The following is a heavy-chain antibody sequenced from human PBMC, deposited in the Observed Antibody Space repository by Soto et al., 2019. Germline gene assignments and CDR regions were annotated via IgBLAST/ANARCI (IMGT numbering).Heavy chain of an antibody. J-gene: IGHJ5*02. Sequence: SETLSLTCAVYGGSFSGYYWSWIRQPPGKGLEWIGEINHSGSTNYNPSLKSRVTISVDTSKNQFSLKLSSVTAADTAVYYCARGRLINWFDPWGQGTLVTVPQ. CDR1: GGSFSGYY. V-gene: IGHV4-34*01. CDR3: ARGRLINWFDP. CDR2: INHSGST.